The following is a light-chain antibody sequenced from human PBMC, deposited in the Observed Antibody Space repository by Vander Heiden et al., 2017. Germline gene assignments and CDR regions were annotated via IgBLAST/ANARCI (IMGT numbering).Light chain of an antibody. CDR2: GKS. CDR3: YSPDSSGNRV. CDR1: SLRSDY. Sequence: SSELTQDPAVSVALGQPVRITCQGDSLRSDYASWYQQNPAHAPVLVIYGKSNRTAAIPARFSASSSGNTASLTITGAQADDDADYYCYSPDSSGNRVFGGGTKLTVL. J-gene: IGLJ2*01. V-gene: IGLV3-19*01.